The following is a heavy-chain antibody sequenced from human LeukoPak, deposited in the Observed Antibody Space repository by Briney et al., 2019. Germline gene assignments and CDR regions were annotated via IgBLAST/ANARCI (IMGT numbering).Heavy chain of an antibody. CDR1: GFTFSNYW. CDR3: VRQMIRFWFDP. Sequence: PGRSLRLSCAASGFTFSNYWMSWVRQSPGKGLEWVADINPDGSQKYSVDSVKGRFTISRDNAESSLFLQMNSLRGDDTAVYYCVRQMIRFWFDPWGQGTRVTVSS. CDR2: INPDGSQK. V-gene: IGHV3-7*01. J-gene: IGHJ5*02. D-gene: IGHD3-16*01.